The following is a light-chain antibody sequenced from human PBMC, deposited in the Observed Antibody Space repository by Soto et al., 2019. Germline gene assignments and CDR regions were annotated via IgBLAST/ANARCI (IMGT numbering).Light chain of an antibody. CDR1: QSVSSS. Sequence: EIVMTQSPVTLSVSPGERATLSCRASQSVSSSLAWYQQKPGQAPRLLIYAASTRATGIPARFSGSGSGTEFTLTISSLQSEDFAVYYCQQYIDWPPYTFGQGTKVDIK. CDR2: AAS. V-gene: IGKV3-15*01. J-gene: IGKJ2*01. CDR3: QQYIDWPPYT.